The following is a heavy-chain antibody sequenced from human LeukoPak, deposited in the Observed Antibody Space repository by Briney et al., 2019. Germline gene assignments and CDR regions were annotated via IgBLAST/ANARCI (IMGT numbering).Heavy chain of an antibody. D-gene: IGHD6-13*01. V-gene: IGHV4-30-2*01. CDR3: ARDRQQLVRGDYFDY. Sequence: SQTLSLTCTVSGGSISSGSYYWSWIRQPPGKGLEWIGYIYHSGSTYYNPSLKSRVTISVDTSKNQFSLKLSSVTAADTAVYYCARDRQQLVRGDYFDYWGQGTLVTVSS. CDR2: IYHSGST. CDR1: GGSISSGSYY. J-gene: IGHJ4*02.